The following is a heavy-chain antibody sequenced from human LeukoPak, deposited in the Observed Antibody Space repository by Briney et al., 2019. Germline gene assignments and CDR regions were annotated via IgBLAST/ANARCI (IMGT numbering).Heavy chain of an antibody. CDR2: MNPNSGNT. D-gene: IGHD1-26*01. Sequence: ASVXVSCKASGYTFTSYDINWVRQATGQGLEWMGWMNPNSGNTGYAQKFQGRVTMTRDTSTSTVYMELSSLRSEDTAVYYCAKAGEVGAPLYYYYYMDVWGKGTTVTVSS. J-gene: IGHJ6*03. CDR1: GYTFTSYD. CDR3: AKAGEVGAPLYYYYYMDV. V-gene: IGHV1-8*01.